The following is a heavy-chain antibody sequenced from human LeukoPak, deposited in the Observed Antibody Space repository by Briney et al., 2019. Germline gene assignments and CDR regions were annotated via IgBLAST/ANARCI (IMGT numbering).Heavy chain of an antibody. V-gene: IGHV3-23*01. CDR3: TKGRRDGDNYPLFDH. CDR2: IIGNGFST. Sequence: GGSLRQSCAASGFTFSFSAMNWVRQAPGKGLEWVAPIIGNGFSTYYADSVNGRFIISRDNSQTTLLRQMNSLRAEETAIYYCTKGRRDGDNYPLFDHWGHGALVTVSS. D-gene: IGHD5-24*01. CDR1: GFTFSFSA. J-gene: IGHJ4*01.